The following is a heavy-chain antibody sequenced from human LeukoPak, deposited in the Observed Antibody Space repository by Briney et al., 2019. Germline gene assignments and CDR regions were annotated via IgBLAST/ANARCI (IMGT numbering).Heavy chain of an antibody. J-gene: IGHJ5*02. D-gene: IGHD6-19*01. CDR1: GFTFSSYT. V-gene: IGHV3-21*01. CDR3: AREEKDSSGYFWFDP. Sequence: GGSLRLSCAASGFTFSSYTMNWVRQAPGKGLEWVSSISGSSSYIYYADSLKGRFTISRDNAQNSLYLQMNSLRAEDTAVYYCAREEKDSSGYFWFDPWGQGTLVTVSS. CDR2: ISGSSSYI.